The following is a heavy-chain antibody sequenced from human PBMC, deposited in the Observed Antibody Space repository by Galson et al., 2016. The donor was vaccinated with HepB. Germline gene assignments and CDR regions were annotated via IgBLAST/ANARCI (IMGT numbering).Heavy chain of an antibody. J-gene: IGHJ4*02. Sequence: SLRLSCAASGFSVSIYCMSWVRQAPGKGLEWVAEIKEDGNVKHYGDAVKGRFTVSRDNAKNSIPLHVDSLTAEDTAVYYCARSGVYSSGWYGFDYWGQGSLVTVSS. CDR2: IKEDGNVK. V-gene: IGHV3-7*03. D-gene: IGHD6-19*01. CDR1: GFSVSIYC. CDR3: ARSGVYSSGWYGFDY.